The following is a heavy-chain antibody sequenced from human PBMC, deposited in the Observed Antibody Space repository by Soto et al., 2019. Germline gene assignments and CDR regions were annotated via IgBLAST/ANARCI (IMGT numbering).Heavy chain of an antibody. CDR2: IIPIFGTA. D-gene: IGHD6-13*01. CDR3: GRDLMPGIAAAGTAPLDV. V-gene: IGHV1-69*13. CDR1: GGTFSSYA. J-gene: IGHJ6*02. Sequence: ASVKVSCKASGGTFSSYAISWVRQAPGQGLEWMGGIIPIFGTANYAQKFQGRVTITADESTSTAYMELSSLRSEDTAVYYCGRDLMPGIAAAGTAPLDVWGQGTTVTVSS.